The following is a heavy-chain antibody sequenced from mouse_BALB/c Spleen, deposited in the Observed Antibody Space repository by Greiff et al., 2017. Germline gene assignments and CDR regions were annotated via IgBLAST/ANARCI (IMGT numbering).Heavy chain of an antibody. D-gene: IGHD1-2*01. CDR1: GFTFSSYA. CDR3: ARDYGPWLAY. Sequence: DVKLVESGGGLVKPGGSLKLSCAASGFTFSSYAMSWVRQTPEKRLEWVASISSGGSTYYPDSVKGRFTISRDNARNILYLQMSSLRSEDTAMYYCARDYGPWLAYWGQGTLVTVSA. CDR2: ISSGGST. V-gene: IGHV5-6-5*01. J-gene: IGHJ3*01.